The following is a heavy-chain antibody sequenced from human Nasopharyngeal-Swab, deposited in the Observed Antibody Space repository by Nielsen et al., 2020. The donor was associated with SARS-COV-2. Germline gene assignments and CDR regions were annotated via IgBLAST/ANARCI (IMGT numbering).Heavy chain of an antibody. V-gene: IGHV4-61*01. CDR3: ARARAGYRGFDY. J-gene: IGHJ4*02. CDR1: GGSISSSSYY. Sequence: SETLSLTCTVSGGSISSSSYYWSWIRQPPGKGLEWIGYIYYSGSTNYNPSLKSRVTMSVDTSKNQFSLKLSSVTAADTAVYYCARARAGYRGFDYWGQGTLVTVSS. D-gene: IGHD3-9*01. CDR2: IYYSGST.